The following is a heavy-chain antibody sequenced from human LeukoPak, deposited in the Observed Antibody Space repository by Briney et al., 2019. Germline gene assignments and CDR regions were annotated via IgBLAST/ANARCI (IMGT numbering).Heavy chain of an antibody. CDR2: MSGTGGTI. CDR3: ARVSPRYCTTSSCPHPNPFDY. CDR1: AFIFSDYY. V-gene: IGHV3-11*04. Sequence: PGGSLRLSCAASAFIFSDYYMSWVRQAPGKGLEWVSYMSGTGGTIYYADSVRGRFTISRDNAKSSLYLQMNSLRAEDTAVYYCARVSPRYCTTSSCPHPNPFDYWGQGTLVTVSS. J-gene: IGHJ4*02. D-gene: IGHD2-8*01.